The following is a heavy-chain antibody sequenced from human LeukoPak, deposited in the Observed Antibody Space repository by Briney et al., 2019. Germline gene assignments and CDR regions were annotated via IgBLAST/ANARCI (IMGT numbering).Heavy chain of an antibody. Sequence: PSETLSLTCTVSGGSISSYYWSWIRQPPGKGLEWIGYIYYSGSTNYNPSLKSRVTISVDTSKNQFSLKLSSVTAADTAVYYCARDRWDADRSGDYWGQGTLVTVSS. CDR2: IYYSGST. CDR3: ARDRWDADRSGDY. CDR1: GGSISSYY. V-gene: IGHV4-59*12. J-gene: IGHJ4*02. D-gene: IGHD6-25*01.